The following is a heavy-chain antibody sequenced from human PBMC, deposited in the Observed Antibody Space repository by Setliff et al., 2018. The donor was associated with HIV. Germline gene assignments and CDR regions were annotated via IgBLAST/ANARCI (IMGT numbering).Heavy chain of an antibody. CDR1: GGSISSYF. V-gene: IGHV4-59*01. CDR2: IYHYGIP. Sequence: SETLSLTCTVSGGSISSYFWTWIRQSPEKGLEWIGYIYHYGIPNYNPSLQSRVTLSVDTSKNQFSLTLTSVTAADTAVYYCARGGRSDGYHIASWGQGILVTVSS. CDR3: ARGGRSDGYHIAS. D-gene: IGHD2-15*01. J-gene: IGHJ4*02.